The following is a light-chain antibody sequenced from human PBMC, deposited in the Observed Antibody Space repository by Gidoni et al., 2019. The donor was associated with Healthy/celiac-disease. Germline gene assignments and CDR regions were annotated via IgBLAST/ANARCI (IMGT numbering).Light chain of an antibody. CDR1: SSDVGGYNY. CDR3: SSYTSSSNVV. J-gene: IGLJ2*01. CDR2: DVS. Sequence: QSALTQPASASGSPGQSITISCTGTSSDVGGYNYVSWYQQHPGKAPKLMIYDVSNRPSGVSKRFSGSKSGNTASLTISGLQAEDEADYYCSSYTSSSNVVFGGGTKLTVL. V-gene: IGLV2-14*01.